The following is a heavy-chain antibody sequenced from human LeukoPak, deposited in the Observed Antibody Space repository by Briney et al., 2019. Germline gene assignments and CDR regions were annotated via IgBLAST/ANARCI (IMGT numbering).Heavy chain of an antibody. J-gene: IGHJ3*02. CDR3: ARNMARKIDAFDI. CDR2: IFHSGST. D-gene: IGHD1-14*01. Sequence: RPSETLSLTCTVSGGSISGYYWTWIRQPPGKGLEWIGYIFHSGSTYYSPLLKSRITISVDKSKNQSSLKLTSVTAADTAVYYCARNMARKIDAFDIWGQGTKVTVSS. V-gene: IGHV4-59*01. CDR1: GGSISGYY.